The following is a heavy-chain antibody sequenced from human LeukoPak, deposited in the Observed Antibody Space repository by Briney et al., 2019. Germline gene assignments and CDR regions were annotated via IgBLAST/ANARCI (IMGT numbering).Heavy chain of an antibody. V-gene: IGHV1-69*01. CDR1: GGTFSSYA. CDR2: IIPIFGIA. Sequence: ASVKVSCKASGGTFSSYAISWVRQAPGQGLEWMGGIIPIFGIANYAQKFQGRVTITADESTSTAYMELSSLRSEDTAVYYCASWRGVVPAAMGSDWFDPWGQGTLVTVSS. CDR3: ASWRGVVPAAMGSDWFDP. J-gene: IGHJ5*02. D-gene: IGHD2-2*01.